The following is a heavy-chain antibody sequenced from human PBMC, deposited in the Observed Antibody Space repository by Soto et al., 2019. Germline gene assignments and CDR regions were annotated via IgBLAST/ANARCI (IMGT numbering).Heavy chain of an antibody. Sequence: ASVKVSCKTSGYIFTDLAMNWVRQAPGQGLEWMGWINTNTGDPTYAQVFTGRFVFSLDTSVSTAYLQIYSLRAEDSAVYYCVGSYDYWGQGTLVTVSS. CDR1: GYIFTDLA. V-gene: IGHV7-4-1*01. CDR3: VGSYDY. D-gene: IGHD3-10*01. J-gene: IGHJ4*02. CDR2: INTNTGDP.